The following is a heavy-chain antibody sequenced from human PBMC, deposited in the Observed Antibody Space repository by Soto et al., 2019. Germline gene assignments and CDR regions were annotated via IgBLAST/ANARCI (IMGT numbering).Heavy chain of an antibody. CDR1: GGSISGYY. CDR2: VYYRGST. CDR3: ARHVGHHDSSGYYEYLQH. V-gene: IGHV4-59*01. J-gene: IGHJ1*01. D-gene: IGHD3-22*01. Sequence: KPSETLSLTCTVSGGSISGYYWTWIRQPPGKGLEWIGYVYYRGSTNYNPSLKSRITISLDTSKNQFSLKLNSVTAADTAGYYCARHVGHHDSSGYYEYLQHWGQGTLVTVSX.